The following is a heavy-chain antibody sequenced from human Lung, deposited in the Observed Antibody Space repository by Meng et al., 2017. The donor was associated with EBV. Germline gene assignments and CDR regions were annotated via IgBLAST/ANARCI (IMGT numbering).Heavy chain of an antibody. V-gene: IGHV4-31*03. CDR1: GGSVDSGAYY. CDR2: IYYSGST. D-gene: IGHD6-19*01. J-gene: IGHJ4*02. Sequence: QVPLHESGPGLVKPSQTLSLTCTVSGGSVDSGAYYGSWIRQRPGKGLEWIGYIYYSGSTFYTPSLKSRATLSVDTSKNQFSLKLDSVTAADTAVYYCARLRLVWMFDYWGQGALVTVSS. CDR3: ARLRLVWMFDY.